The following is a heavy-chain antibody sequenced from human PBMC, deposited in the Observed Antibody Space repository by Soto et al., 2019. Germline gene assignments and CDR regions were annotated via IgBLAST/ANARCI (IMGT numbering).Heavy chain of an antibody. Sequence: SETLSLTCTFSVGSIISSSYYWGWIRQPPGKGLEWIGSIYYSGSTYYNPSLKSRVTISVDTSKNQFSLKLSSVTAADTAVYYCASLPHYYDSSGYGSYYFDYWGQGTLVTVS. CDR1: VGSIISSSYY. CDR3: ASLPHYYDSSGYGSYYFDY. CDR2: IYYSGST. V-gene: IGHV4-39*01. J-gene: IGHJ4*02. D-gene: IGHD3-22*01.